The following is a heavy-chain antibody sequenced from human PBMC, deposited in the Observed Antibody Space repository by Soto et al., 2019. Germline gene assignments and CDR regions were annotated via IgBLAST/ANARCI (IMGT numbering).Heavy chain of an antibody. Sequence: GGSLRLSCAASGFTFSGYSMNWVRQAPGKGLEWVSSISSSSSYIYYADSVKGRFTISRDNAKNSLYLQMNSLRAEDTAVYYCARMSITGSRGSGYYGMDVWGQGTTVTVSS. CDR2: ISSSSSYI. CDR1: GFTFSGYS. J-gene: IGHJ6*02. V-gene: IGHV3-21*01. CDR3: ARMSITGSRGSGYYGMDV. D-gene: IGHD1-20*01.